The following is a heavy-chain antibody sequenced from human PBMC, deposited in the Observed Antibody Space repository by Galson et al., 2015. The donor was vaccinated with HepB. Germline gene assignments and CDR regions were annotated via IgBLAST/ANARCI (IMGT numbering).Heavy chain of an antibody. J-gene: IGHJ2*01. CDR1: GYTFTSYG. CDR3: ARVLVMVRGVISSLRYWYFDL. V-gene: IGHV1-18*01. CDR2: ISAYNGNT. D-gene: IGHD3-10*01. Sequence: SVKVSCKASGYTFTSYGISWVRQAPGQGLEWMGWISAYNGNTNYAQKLQGRVTMTTDTSTSTAYMELRSLRSDDTAVYYCARVLVMVRGVISSLRYWYFDLWGRVALVTVSS.